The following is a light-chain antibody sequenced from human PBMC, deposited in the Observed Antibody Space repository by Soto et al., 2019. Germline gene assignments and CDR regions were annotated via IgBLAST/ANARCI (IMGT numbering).Light chain of an antibody. CDR3: SSYTTSSTYV. J-gene: IGLJ1*01. CDR1: YSDVGAYTY. CDR2: GVS. V-gene: IGLV2-14*03. Sequence: QSVLTQPASVSGSPGQSITISCTGTYSDVGAYTYVSWYQHHPGKAPKLMVSGVSNWPSGVSDRFSGSKSGNTASLTISGLQAEDEADYYCSSYTTSSTYVFGTGTKVTVL.